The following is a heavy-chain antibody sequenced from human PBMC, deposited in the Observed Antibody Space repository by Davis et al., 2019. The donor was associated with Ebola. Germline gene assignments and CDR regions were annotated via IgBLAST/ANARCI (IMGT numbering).Heavy chain of an antibody. Sequence: GESLKISCAASGFTFSDYYMSWIRQAPGKGLEWVSYISSSGSTIYYADSVKGRFTISRDNAKNSLYLQMNSMRAEDTAVYYCARVRDTSTPWTFDIWGQGTMVTVSS. CDR2: ISSSGSTI. CDR1: GFTFSDYY. D-gene: IGHD2-2*01. CDR3: ARVRDTSTPWTFDI. V-gene: IGHV3-11*04. J-gene: IGHJ3*02.